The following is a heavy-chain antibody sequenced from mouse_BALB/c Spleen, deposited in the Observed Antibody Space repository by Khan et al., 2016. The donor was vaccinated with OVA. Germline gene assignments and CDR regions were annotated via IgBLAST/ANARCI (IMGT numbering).Heavy chain of an antibody. V-gene: IGHV2-6-7*01. J-gene: IGHJ4*01. CDR3: AMTYYGNYREAMDD. D-gene: IGHD2-10*01. CDR1: GFSLNGYG. Sequence: VELVESGPGLVAPSQSLSITCTVSGFSLNGYGVNWVRQPPGTGLEWLGMIWGDGSTDYNSALKSRLSISKDKSKCQVLLKMNRLQTEDTAMYYWAMTYYGNYREAMDDWGQGTSVTVAS. CDR2: IWGDGST.